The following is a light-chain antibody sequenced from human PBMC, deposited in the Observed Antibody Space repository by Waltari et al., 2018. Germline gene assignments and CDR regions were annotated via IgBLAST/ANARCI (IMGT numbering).Light chain of an antibody. CDR2: DAS. Sequence: EIVLTQFPATLSLSPGERVTLSCRASQTVNNYLAWYQQKPGQPPRLLIYDASNRATGIPDRFSGQGSGTDFTLTISNLEPEDFAVYYCQQRKNWPPITFGQGTRLEFK. V-gene: IGKV3-11*01. J-gene: IGKJ5*01. CDR1: QTVNNY. CDR3: QQRKNWPPIT.